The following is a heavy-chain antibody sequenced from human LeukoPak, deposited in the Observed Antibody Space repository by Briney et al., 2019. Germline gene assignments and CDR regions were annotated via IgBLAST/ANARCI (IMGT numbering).Heavy chain of an antibody. CDR3: ARGRAYYDILTGPKAHYCGMDV. CDR1: GGSISSGGYY. CDR2: IYYSGST. V-gene: IGHV4-31*03. Sequence: SETLSLTCTVSGGSISSGGYYWSWIRQHPGKGLEWIGYIYYSGSTYYNPSLKSRVTISVDTSKNQFSLKLSSVTAADTAVYYCARGRAYYDILTGPKAHYCGMDVWGQGTTVTVSS. D-gene: IGHD3-9*01. J-gene: IGHJ6*02.